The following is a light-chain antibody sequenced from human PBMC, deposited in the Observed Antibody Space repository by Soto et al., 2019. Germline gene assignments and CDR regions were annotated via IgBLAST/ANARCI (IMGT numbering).Light chain of an antibody. J-gene: IGLJ2*01. CDR3: SSYTNRNTLV. CDR2: DVT. CDR1: SSDVGGYNF. V-gene: IGLV2-14*03. Sequence: QSALTQPASVSGSPGQSITISCTGTSSDVGGYNFVSWYQQHPGKAPKLMIYDVTNRPSGVSNRFSCSKSGNTASLTISGLQAEDEADYYCSSYTNRNTLVFGGGTKLTVL.